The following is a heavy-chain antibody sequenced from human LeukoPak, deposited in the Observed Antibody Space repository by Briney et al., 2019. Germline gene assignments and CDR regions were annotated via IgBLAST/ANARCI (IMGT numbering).Heavy chain of an antibody. V-gene: IGHV4-31*03. CDR3: ARVAEIQDAFDI. CDR1: GGSISSGGYY. CDR2: IYYSGST. Sequence: SETLSLTCTVSGGSISSGGYYWSWIRPHPGKGLEWSGYIYYSGSTYYNPSLKRRVTISVDTSKNQFSLKLSSVTAADTAVYYCARVAEIQDAFDIWGQGTMVTVSS. J-gene: IGHJ3*02.